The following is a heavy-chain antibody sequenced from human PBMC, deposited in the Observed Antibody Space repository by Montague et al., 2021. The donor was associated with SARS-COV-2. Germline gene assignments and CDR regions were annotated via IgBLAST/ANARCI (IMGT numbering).Heavy chain of an antibody. J-gene: IGHJ3*02. Sequence: SETLSLTCTVYGGSISSSNYYWVWLRQPPGQGLEWIGSLYDSGSTYYNPSLKSCVTISVDTSKNYFSLKLSSVTAADTAVYYCVRRGRTFLPVATAIGGFDIWGQGTMVTVSS. V-gene: IGHV4-39*02. CDR3: VRRGRTFLPVATAIGGFDI. CDR1: GGSISSSNYY. CDR2: LYDSGST. D-gene: IGHD5-12*01.